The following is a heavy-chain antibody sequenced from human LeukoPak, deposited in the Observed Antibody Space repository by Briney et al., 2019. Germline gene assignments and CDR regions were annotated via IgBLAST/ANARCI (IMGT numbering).Heavy chain of an antibody. V-gene: IGHV3-23*01. Sequence: GGSLRLSCAASGFTFSSSAMSWVRQAPGKGLEWVSAISNNGGYTYYADSVQGRFTISRDNSKSTLCLQMNSLRAEDTAVYYCARDGAGAYDYWGQGTLVTVSS. D-gene: IGHD3-10*01. CDR1: GFTFSSSA. J-gene: IGHJ4*02. CDR2: ISNNGGYT. CDR3: ARDGAGAYDY.